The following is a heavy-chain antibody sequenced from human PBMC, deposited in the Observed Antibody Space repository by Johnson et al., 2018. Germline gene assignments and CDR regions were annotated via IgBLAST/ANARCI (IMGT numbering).Heavy chain of an antibody. Sequence: VQLVESGGGLVKPGRSLRLSCTASGFTFGDYAMSWFRQAPGKGLEWVGFIRSKAYGGTTEYAASVKGRFTISRDDSKSIAYLQMNSRKTEDTAVYSCTRGAIYGSGRVRWFDPWGQGTLVTVSS. D-gene: IGHD3-10*01. V-gene: IGHV3-49*05. CDR2: IRSKAYGGTT. J-gene: IGHJ5*02. CDR1: GFTFGDYA. CDR3: TRGAIYGSGRVRWFDP.